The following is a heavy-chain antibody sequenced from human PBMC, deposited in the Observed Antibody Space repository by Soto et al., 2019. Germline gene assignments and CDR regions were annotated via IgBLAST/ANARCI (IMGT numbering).Heavy chain of an antibody. Sequence: SVKVSCKASGGTFSSYAISWVRQAPGQGLEWMGGIIPIFGTANYAQKFQGRVTITADESTSTAYMELSSLRSEDTAVYYCARGGSITGTAFDIWGQGTTVTVSS. CDR2: IIPIFGTA. D-gene: IGHD1-20*01. J-gene: IGHJ3*02. V-gene: IGHV1-69*13. CDR1: GGTFSSYA. CDR3: ARGGSITGTAFDI.